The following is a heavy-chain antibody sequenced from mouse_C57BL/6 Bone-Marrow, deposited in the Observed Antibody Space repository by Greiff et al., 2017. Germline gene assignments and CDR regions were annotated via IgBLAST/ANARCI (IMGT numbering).Heavy chain of an antibody. V-gene: IGHV1-7*01. J-gene: IGHJ3*01. CDR1: GYTFTSYW. Sequence: QVQLKESGAELAKPGASVKLSCKASGYTFTSYWMHWVQQRPGQGLEWIGYINPSSGYTKYTQKFKDQATLTADKTSSTAYMQLSSLTYEDSAVYYCARCRGFAYWGQGTLVTVSA. CDR2: INPSSGYT. CDR3: ARCRGFAY.